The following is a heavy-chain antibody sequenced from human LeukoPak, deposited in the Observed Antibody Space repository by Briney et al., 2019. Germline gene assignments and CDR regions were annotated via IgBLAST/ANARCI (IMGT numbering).Heavy chain of an antibody. CDR2: IYYSGST. J-gene: IGHJ3*02. V-gene: IGHV4-30-4*07. D-gene: IGHD6-19*01. CDR1: GGSISSGGYS. CDR3: ASLLYSSGWYFAFDI. Sequence: SETLSLTCAVSGGSISSGGYSWSWIRQPPGKGLEWIGYIYYSGSTYYNPSLKSRVTISVDTSKNQFSLKLSSVTAADTAVYYCASLLYSSGWYFAFDIWGQGTMVTVSS.